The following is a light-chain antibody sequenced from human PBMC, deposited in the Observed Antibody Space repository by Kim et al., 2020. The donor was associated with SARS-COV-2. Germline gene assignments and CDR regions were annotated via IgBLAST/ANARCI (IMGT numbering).Light chain of an antibody. Sequence: PEERATLSCRASQSVSSYLAWYQQKPGQAPRLLIYDASNRATGIPARFSGSGSGTYFTLTISSLEPEDSAVYYCQQRNDWYSFGQGTKLEI. V-gene: IGKV3-11*01. J-gene: IGKJ2*03. CDR1: QSVSSY. CDR2: DAS. CDR3: QQRNDWYS.